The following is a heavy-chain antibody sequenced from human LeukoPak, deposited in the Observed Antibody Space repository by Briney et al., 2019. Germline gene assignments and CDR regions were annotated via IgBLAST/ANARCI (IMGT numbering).Heavy chain of an antibody. CDR1: GGSIISRSYY. CDR3: ARVGERETGGRLFDF. V-gene: IGHV4-39*07. CDR2: VYYKGPT. Sequence: PSETLSLTCTVSGGSIISRSYYWGWVRQSPGKGLVRMGRVYYKGPTYYTQSLMSRITISRDTPRNQFSLRLTSVTAADTAIYYCARVGERETGGRLFDFWGQGTLVTVSS. D-gene: IGHD3-16*01. J-gene: IGHJ4*02.